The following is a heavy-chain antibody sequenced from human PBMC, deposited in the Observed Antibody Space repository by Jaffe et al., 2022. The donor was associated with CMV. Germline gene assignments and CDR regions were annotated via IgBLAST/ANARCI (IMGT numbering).Heavy chain of an antibody. Sequence: EVQLVESGGGLVQPGGSLRLSCAASGFTFSSYSMNWVRQAPGKGLEWVSYISSSSSTIYYADSVKGRFTISRDNAKNSLYLQMNSLRDEDTAVYYCARGAPTSSTNNWNSGPWFDPWGQGTLVTVSS. CDR1: GFTFSSYS. J-gene: IGHJ5*02. CDR2: ISSSSSTI. CDR3: ARGAPTSSTNNWNSGPWFDP. D-gene: IGHD1-7*01. V-gene: IGHV3-48*02.